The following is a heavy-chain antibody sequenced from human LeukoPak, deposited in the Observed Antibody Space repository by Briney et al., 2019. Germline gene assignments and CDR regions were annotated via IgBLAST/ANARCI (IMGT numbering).Heavy chain of an antibody. CDR2: IYYSGST. CDR3: ARHPGYSSSWYGNWFDP. D-gene: IGHD6-13*01. Sequence: SETLSLTCTVSGGSISSSSYYWGWIRQLPGKGLEWIGSIYYSGSTYYNPSLKSRVTISVDTSKNQFSLKLSSVTAADTAVYYCARHPGYSSSWYGNWFDPWGQGTLVTVSS. CDR1: GGSISSSSYY. J-gene: IGHJ5*02. V-gene: IGHV4-39*01.